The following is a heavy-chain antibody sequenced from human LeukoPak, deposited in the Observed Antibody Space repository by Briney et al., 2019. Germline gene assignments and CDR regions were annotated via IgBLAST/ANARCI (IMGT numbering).Heavy chain of an antibody. Sequence: GGSLRLSCAASGFTFSRYWMHWVRQAPGKGLLWVSRINPDGSDPTYADSVKGRFTISRDNAKNTLYLQMNSLRSEDSAVYFCAGLPDPGWGQGTLVTVSS. J-gene: IGHJ4*02. CDR2: INPDGSDP. CDR1: GFTFSRYW. CDR3: AGLPDPG. V-gene: IGHV3-74*03.